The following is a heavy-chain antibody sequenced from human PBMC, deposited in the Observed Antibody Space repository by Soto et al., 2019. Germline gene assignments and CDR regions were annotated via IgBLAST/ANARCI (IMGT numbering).Heavy chain of an antibody. CDR2: IYYSGST. Sequence: QVQLQESGPGLVKPSQTLSLTCTVSGGSISSGGYYWSWIRQHPGKGLEWIGYIYYSGSTYYNPSLKSRVTISVDTSKNQCSLKLSSVTAADTAVYYCARDAAAAGRFDPWGQGTLVTVSS. CDR1: GGSISSGGYY. V-gene: IGHV4-31*03. D-gene: IGHD6-13*01. CDR3: ARDAAAAGRFDP. J-gene: IGHJ5*02.